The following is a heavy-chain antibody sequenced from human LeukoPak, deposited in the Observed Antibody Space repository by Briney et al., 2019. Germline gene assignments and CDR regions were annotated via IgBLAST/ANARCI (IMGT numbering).Heavy chain of an antibody. CDR3: ARGPTYYYDSSGRPYAFDI. CDR2: IYSGGST. CDR1: GFTVSSNY. V-gene: IGHV3-53*01. J-gene: IGHJ3*02. Sequence: PGGSLRLSCAASGFTVSSNYMSWVRQAPGKGLEWVSAIYSGGSTYYADSVKGRFTISRDNSKNTLYLQMNSLRAEDTAVYYCARGPTYYYDSSGRPYAFDIWGQGTMVTVSS. D-gene: IGHD3-22*01.